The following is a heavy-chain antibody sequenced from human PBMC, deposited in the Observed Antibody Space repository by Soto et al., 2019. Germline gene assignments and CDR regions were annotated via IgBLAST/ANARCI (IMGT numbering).Heavy chain of an antibody. V-gene: IGHV1-69*13. Sequence: GASVKVSCKASGGTFSSYAISWVRQAPGQGLEWMGGIIPIFVTANYAQKFQGRVTITADESTSTAYMELSSLRSENTAVNYGARDSWTTVVTGNYYGMDVWGQGSTVTVSS. CDR2: IIPIFVTA. CDR1: GGTFSSYA. D-gene: IGHD4-17*01. CDR3: ARDSWTTVVTGNYYGMDV. J-gene: IGHJ6*02.